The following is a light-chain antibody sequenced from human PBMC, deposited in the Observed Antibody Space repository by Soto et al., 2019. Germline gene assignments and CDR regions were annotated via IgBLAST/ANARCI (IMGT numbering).Light chain of an antibody. V-gene: IGKV3-11*01. CDR1: QSVSRF. CDR2: DAS. CDR3: QQRSNWPLT. J-gene: IGKJ4*01. Sequence: EIVLTQSPATLSLSPGERATLSCRASQSVSRFLAWYQQKPGQAPRLLIYDASNRATDIPARFSVSGSGTDFTLTISSLEPEDFAVYYCQQRSNWPLTFGGGTKVEIK.